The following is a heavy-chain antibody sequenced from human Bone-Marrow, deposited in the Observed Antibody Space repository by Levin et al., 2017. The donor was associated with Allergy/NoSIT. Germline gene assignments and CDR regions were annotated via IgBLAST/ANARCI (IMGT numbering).Heavy chain of an antibody. V-gene: IGHV4-61*02. CDR2: IYTSGST. CDR1: GASISRGSYY. D-gene: IGHD3-9*01. Sequence: PSETLSLTCTVSGASISRGSYYWSWIRQPAGKGLEWIGRIYTSGSTNYSPSLKSRLTISLDTSKNQFSLLLTSVTAADTAVYYCVRDPGPSYDISTGFSYMDVWGKGTTVTVSS. CDR3: VRDPGPSYDISTGFSYMDV. J-gene: IGHJ6*03.